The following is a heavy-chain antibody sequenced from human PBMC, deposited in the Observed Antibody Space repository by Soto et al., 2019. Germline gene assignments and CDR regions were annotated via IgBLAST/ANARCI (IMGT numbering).Heavy chain of an antibody. J-gene: IGHJ4*02. V-gene: IGHV1-18*01. CDR1: GYSFSSFG. CDR2: VGVPSGDT. Sequence: ASVKVSCKASGYSFSSFGISWVRQAPGQGLEWVGWVGVPSGDTSSAQSFQGRVTVTTDTSTSTAYMEVGSLRSDDTAVYYCARTCRSGGSCYLEYWGEGTLVTVSS. CDR3: ARTCRSGGSCYLEY. D-gene: IGHD2-15*01.